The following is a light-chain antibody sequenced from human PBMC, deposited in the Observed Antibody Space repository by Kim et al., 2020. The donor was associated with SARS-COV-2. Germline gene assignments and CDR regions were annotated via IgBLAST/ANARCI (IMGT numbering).Light chain of an antibody. J-gene: IGKJ1*01. CDR1: QDIANS. CDR2: AAS. CDR3: QKYNSAPWT. Sequence: ASFGDRVTITVRASQDIANSLAWYQQKPGKVPQVLIYAASTLQSGVPSRFSGSGSGTEFTLTIGSLQTEDVATYYCQKYNSAPWTFGPGTKVEIK. V-gene: IGKV1-27*01.